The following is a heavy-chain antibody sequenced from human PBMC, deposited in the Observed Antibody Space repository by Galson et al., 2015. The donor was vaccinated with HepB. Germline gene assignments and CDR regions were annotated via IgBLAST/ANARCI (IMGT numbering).Heavy chain of an antibody. CDR2: ISYDGSNK. CDR3: ARYFNSGSYYEARWGYYMDV. CDR1: GFTFSSYG. Sequence: SLRLSCAVSGFTFSSYGMHWVRQAPGKGLEWVALISYDGSNKYYGESVKGRFTISRDNAKNSLYLQMNSLRAEDTAVYYCARYFNSGSYYEARWGYYMDVWGKGTTVTVSS. D-gene: IGHD1-26*01. J-gene: IGHJ6*03. V-gene: IGHV3-30-3*01.